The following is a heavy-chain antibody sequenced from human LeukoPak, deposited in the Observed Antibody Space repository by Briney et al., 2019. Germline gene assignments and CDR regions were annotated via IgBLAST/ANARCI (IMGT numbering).Heavy chain of an antibody. CDR1: GYTFTSYG. CDR3: ARDGGLLWFGESWYFDL. J-gene: IGHJ2*01. Sequence: GASVKVSCKASGYTFTSYGISWVRQAPGQGLEWMGWISAYNGNTHYAQNLQGRVTMTRDTSTSTVYMELSSLRSEDTAVYYCARDGGLLWFGESWYFDLWGRGTLVTVSS. D-gene: IGHD3-10*01. CDR2: ISAYNGNT. V-gene: IGHV1-18*01.